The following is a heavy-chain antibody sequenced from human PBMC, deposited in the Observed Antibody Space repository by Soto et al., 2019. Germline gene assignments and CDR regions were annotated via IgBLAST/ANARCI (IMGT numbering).Heavy chain of an antibody. V-gene: IGHV3-15*01. CDR1: GFTFTYVW. CDR3: AADRYCSSNTCPGAFDI. D-gene: IGHD2-2*01. CDR2: IKRKSDGETT. J-gene: IGHJ3*02. Sequence: EVQLVESGGDSVKPGGSLRLSCAASGFTFTYVWMTWVRQAPGKGLEWVGRIKRKSDGETTDYAAPVKGRFTISRDDSKNTLYLEMNSLKTDDTAMYYCAADRYCSSNTCPGAFDIWGQGTMVRVSA.